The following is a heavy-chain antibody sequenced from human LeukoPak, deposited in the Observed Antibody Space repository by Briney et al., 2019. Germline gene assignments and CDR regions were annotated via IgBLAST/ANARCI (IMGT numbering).Heavy chain of an antibody. CDR3: VRDDEYSYGPYYYYYYMDV. V-gene: IGHV3-7*01. D-gene: IGHD5-18*01. J-gene: IGHJ6*03. Sequence: GGSLRLSCAASGFTFTTYWMSWVRQAPGKGLEWVAIIKHDGSETYYVDSVKGRFTISRDNAKNSLYLQMNSLRAEDTAVYYCVRDDEYSYGPYYYYYYMDVWGKGTTVTVSS. CDR2: IKHDGSET. CDR1: GFTFTTYW.